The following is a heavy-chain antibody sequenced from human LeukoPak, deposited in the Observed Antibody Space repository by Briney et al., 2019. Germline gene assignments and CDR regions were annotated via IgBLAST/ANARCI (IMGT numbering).Heavy chain of an antibody. J-gene: IGHJ4*02. D-gene: IGHD3-22*01. CDR2: IIPIFGTA. V-gene: IGHV1-69*13. CDR3: ARGGGYYDSSGYDLDY. CDR1: GGTFSSYA. Sequence: SVKVSCKASGGTFSSYAISWVRQAPGQGLEWMGGIIPIFGTANYAQKFQGRVTITADESTSTAYMELSSLRSEDTAVYYCARGGGYYDSSGYDLDYWGQGTLVTVSS.